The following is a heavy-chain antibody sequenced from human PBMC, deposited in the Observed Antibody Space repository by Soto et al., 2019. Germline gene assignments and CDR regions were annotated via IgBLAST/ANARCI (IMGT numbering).Heavy chain of an antibody. V-gene: IGHV3-30*18. CDR2: ISYDENTK. D-gene: IGHD6-25*01. CDR3: AKEVLAAGQGWFDP. CDR1: GFTFSTYG. Sequence: QVQLVESGGGVVQPGRSLRLSCEASGFTFSTYGMHWVRQAPGKGLEWVAIISYDENTKYYADSLKGRFTISRDNSKNTLYLDINNVTPEYTAVYYCAKEVLAAGQGWFDPWGQGTLVTVSS. J-gene: IGHJ5*02.